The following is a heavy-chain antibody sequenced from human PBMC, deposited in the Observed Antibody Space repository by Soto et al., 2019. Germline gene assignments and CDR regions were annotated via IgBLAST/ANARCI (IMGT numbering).Heavy chain of an antibody. D-gene: IGHD2-8*02. J-gene: IGHJ4*02. Sequence: QVQLQESGPGLVKPSETLSLTCSVSGTSSSRKYWSWIRKPAGKGLEWIGGIFADGTTHYNPSLKSRVTMSVDTSENQFSLRLSSVTAADTAVYYCVSELPGGYSGIFDYWGQGTLVSVSS. V-gene: IGHV4-4*07. CDR1: GTSSSRKY. CDR3: VSELPGGYSGIFDY. CDR2: IFADGTT.